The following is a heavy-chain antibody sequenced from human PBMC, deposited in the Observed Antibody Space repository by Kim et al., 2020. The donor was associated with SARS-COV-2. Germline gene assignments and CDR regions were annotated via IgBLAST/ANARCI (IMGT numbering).Heavy chain of an antibody. CDR3: ARECGGSIGLGFDP. V-gene: IGHV1-3*01. D-gene: IGHD3-16*02. Sequence: YSTNFQGRVTITRDPSATSVYMELSSLTSEDTAVYYCARECGGSIGLGFDPWGQGTLVIVSS. J-gene: IGHJ5*02.